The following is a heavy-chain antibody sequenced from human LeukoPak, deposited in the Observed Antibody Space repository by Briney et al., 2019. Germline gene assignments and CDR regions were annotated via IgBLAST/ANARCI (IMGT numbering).Heavy chain of an antibody. CDR2: ISYDGSNK. V-gene: IGHV3-30-3*01. D-gene: IGHD3-9*01. CDR3: ARTMLRYFDWLAPFDP. J-gene: IGHJ5*02. CDR1: GFTFSSYA. Sequence: PGGSLRLSCAASGFTFSSYAMHWLRQAPGKGPEWVAVISYDGSNKYYADSVKGRFTISRDNSKNTLYLQMNSLRAEDTAVYYCARTMLRYFDWLAPFDPWGQGTLVTVSS.